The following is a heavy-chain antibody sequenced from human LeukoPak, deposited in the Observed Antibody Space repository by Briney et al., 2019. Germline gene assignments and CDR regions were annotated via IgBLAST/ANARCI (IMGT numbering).Heavy chain of an antibody. V-gene: IGHV3-30*04. Sequence: GRSLRLSCAASGFTFSSYAMHWVRRAPGKGLEWVAVTAHDESQKYYADSVNGRFTISRDNSKNALYLQMNSLRAEDTAVYYCAKDFGDYSGWFFDYWGQGTLVTVSS. J-gene: IGHJ4*02. CDR1: GFTFSSYA. D-gene: IGHD6-19*01. CDR3: AKDFGDYSGWFFDY. CDR2: TAHDESQK.